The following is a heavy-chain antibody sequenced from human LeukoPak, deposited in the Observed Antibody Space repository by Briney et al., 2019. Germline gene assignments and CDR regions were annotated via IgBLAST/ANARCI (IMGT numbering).Heavy chain of an antibody. CDR1: GITFSNYW. Sequence: GGSLRLSCAASGITFSNYWMHWVRQAPGKGLVWVSRINSDGSSTRYADSVKGRFTISGDNAKNTLYLQMNSLRAEDTAVYFCATDWFGAVNSWGQGTLVTVSS. D-gene: IGHD3-16*01. CDR3: ATDWFGAVNS. V-gene: IGHV3-74*01. J-gene: IGHJ4*02. CDR2: INSDGSST.